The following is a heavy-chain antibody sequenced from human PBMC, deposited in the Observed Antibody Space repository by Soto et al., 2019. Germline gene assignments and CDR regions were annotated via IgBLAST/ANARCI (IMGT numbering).Heavy chain of an antibody. CDR1: GFTFSNYA. Sequence: EVQLLESGGGLVQPGGSLRLSCAVSGFTFSNYAMTWVRQAPGKGPEWVSSISGAGGVTHYADSVRGRFTISRDNSKNTLYLQMNSLRAEDTAVYYCAKDKSRGVTVTPDYGGQGTLVTVSS. CDR3: AKDKSRGVTVTPDY. D-gene: IGHD4-17*01. J-gene: IGHJ4*02. CDR2: ISGAGGVT. V-gene: IGHV3-23*01.